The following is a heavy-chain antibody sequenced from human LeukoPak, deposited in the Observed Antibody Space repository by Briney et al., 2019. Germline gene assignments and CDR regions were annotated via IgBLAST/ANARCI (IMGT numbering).Heavy chain of an antibody. D-gene: IGHD7-27*01. CDR3: ARDMGTADWGIDY. V-gene: IGHV1-2*02. CDR2: IKPNSGGT. Sequence: ASVKVSCKASGYTFTGYYMHWVRQAPGQGLEWMGWIKPNSGGTNYAQKFQGRVTMTRDTSISTAYMELSRLRSDDTAVYYCARDMGTADWGIDYWGQGTLVTVSS. CDR1: GYTFTGYY. J-gene: IGHJ4*02.